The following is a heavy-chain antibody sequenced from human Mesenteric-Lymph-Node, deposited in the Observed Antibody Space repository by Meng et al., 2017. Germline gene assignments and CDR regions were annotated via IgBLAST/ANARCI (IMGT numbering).Heavy chain of an antibody. V-gene: IGHV3-43*01. D-gene: IGHD3-10*01. CDR3: AKESITMVRGVISNWFDP. Sequence: GESLKISCAASGFTFDDYTMHWVRQAPGKGLEWVSLISWDGGSTYYADSVKGRFTISRDNSKNSLYLQMNSLRTEDTALYYCAKESITMVRGVISNWFDPWGQGTLVTVSS. CDR2: ISWDGGST. J-gene: IGHJ5*02. CDR1: GFTFDDYT.